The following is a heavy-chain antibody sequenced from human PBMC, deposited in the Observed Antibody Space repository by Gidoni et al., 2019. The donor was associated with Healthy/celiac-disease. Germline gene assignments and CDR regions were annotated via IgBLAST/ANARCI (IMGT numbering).Heavy chain of an antibody. CDR3: AKDFRTWFGEAY. J-gene: IGHJ4*02. CDR1: GFPFSSYA. Sequence: EVQLLESGGGLVQPGGSRMLSCAASGFPFSSYAMCWVRQAPGKGLEWVSAISGSGGSTYYADSVKGRFTISRDNSKNTLYLQLNSLRAEDTAVYYCAKDFRTWFGEAYWGQGTLVTVSS. D-gene: IGHD3-10*01. CDR2: ISGSGGST. V-gene: IGHV3-23*01.